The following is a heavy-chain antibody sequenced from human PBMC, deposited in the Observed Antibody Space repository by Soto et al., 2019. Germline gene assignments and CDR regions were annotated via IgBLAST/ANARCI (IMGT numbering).Heavy chain of an antibody. D-gene: IGHD2-21*02. J-gene: IGHJ2*01. V-gene: IGHV3-21*01. CDR1: GFNFNTYA. CDR2: ISSGRIYI. CDR3: ARDRGDSGFFDL. Sequence: EVQLVESGGGLVKPGGSLRLSCAASGFNFNTYAMNWVRQAPGKGLEWVSYISSGRIYIYYAESVKGRFTASRDNAKNSLDLEMNSLRAEDTAIYYCARDRGDSGFFDLWGRGTLVTVSS.